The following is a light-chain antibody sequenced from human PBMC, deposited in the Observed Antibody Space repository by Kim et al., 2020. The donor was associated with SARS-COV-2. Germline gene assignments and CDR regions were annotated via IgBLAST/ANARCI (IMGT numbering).Light chain of an antibody. CDR2: DVS. CDR3: SSHAGSSLV. J-gene: IGLJ3*02. CDR1: STDVGGYNY. Sequence: QSALTQPPSASGSPGQSVTISCTGTSTDVGGYNYVSWHQQHPGNAPKLLVYDVSKRPSGVPDRFSGSKSGITASLTISGLQTEDEADYYCSSHAGSSLVFGGGTKVTVL. V-gene: IGLV2-8*01.